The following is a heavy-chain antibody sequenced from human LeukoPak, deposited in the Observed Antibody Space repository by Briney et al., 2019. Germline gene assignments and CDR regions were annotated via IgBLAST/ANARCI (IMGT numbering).Heavy chain of an antibody. CDR2: ISWNSGSI. D-gene: IGHD3-16*02. CDR1: GFTFSMDW. J-gene: IGHJ4*02. V-gene: IGHV3-9*01. Sequence: PGGSLRLSCAATGFTFSMDWMHWVRQAPGKGLEWVSGISWNSGSIGYADSVKGRFTISRDNAKNSLYLQMNSLRAEDTALYYCAPTWGSYRYGPDWGQGTLVTVSS. CDR3: APTWGSYRYGPD.